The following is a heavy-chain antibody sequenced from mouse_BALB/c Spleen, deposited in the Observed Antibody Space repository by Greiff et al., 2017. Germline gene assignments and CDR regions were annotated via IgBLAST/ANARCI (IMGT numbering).Heavy chain of an antibody. V-gene: IGHV5-6-4*01. CDR1: GFTFSSYT. Sequence: EVNVVESGGGLVKPGGSLKLSCAASGFTFSSYTMSWVRQTPEKRLEWVATISSGGSYTYYPDSVKGRFTISRDNAKNTLYLQMSSLKSEDTAMYYCTRDKGYFDYWGQGTTLTVSS. CDR2: ISSGGSYT. J-gene: IGHJ2*01. D-gene: IGHD1-3*01. CDR3: TRDKGYFDY.